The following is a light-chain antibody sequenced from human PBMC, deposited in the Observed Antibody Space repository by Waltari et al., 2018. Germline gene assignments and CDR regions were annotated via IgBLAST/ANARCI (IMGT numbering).Light chain of an antibody. J-gene: IGLJ2*01. CDR1: SSDVGGYDY. CDR3: SSYSTSSTLVV. Sequence: QSALTQPASVSGSPGQSISISCTGTSSDVGGYDYGSWYQQYPGKAPKLMIFDVSNRPSGVSDRFSGSKSGNTASLTISGLQAEDEAYYYCSSYSTSSTLVVFGGGTKVTVL. V-gene: IGLV2-14*03. CDR2: DVS.